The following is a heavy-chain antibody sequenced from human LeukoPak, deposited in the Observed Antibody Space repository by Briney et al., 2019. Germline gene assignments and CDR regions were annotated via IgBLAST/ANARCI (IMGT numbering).Heavy chain of an antibody. J-gene: IGHJ5*02. CDR2: IYYSGST. Sequence: PSEILSLTCTVSGGSISSYYWSWIRQPPGKGLEWIGYIYYSGSTNYNPSLKSRVTISVDTSKNQFSLKLSSVTAADTAVYYCARGGSYRFDPWGQGTLVTVSS. CDR1: GGSISSYY. D-gene: IGHD1-26*01. CDR3: ARGGSYRFDP. V-gene: IGHV4-59*01.